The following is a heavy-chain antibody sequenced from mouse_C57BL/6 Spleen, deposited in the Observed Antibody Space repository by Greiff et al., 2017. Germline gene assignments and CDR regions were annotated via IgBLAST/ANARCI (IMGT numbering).Heavy chain of an antibody. CDR2: IDPSDSYT. CDR1: GYTFTSYW. D-gene: IGHD1-1*01. V-gene: IGHV1-69*01. Sequence: VKLQQPGAELVMPGASVKLSCKASGYTFTSYWMHWVKQRPGQGLEWIGEIDPSDSYTNYNQKFKGKSTLTVDKSSSPAYMQLSSLTSEDSAVYYCARGATVVDYWGQGTTLTVSS. CDR3: ARGATVVDY. J-gene: IGHJ2*01.